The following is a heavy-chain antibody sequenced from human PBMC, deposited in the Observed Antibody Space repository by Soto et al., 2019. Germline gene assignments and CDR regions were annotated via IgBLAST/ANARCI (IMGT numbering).Heavy chain of an antibody. CDR1: GYTFTSYY. D-gene: IGHD3-3*01. V-gene: IGHV1-46*01. Sequence: QVQLVQSGAEVKKPGASVMLSCKASGYTFTSYYMHWVRQAPGQGLEWMGIINPDGGSTRYAQKFQGRVTMTRNTSTSTFYMELSSLRSEDTAVYYCAKAPRGGVIITTYSAHIDYWGQGTLVPVSS. CDR3: AKAPRGGVIITTYSAHIDY. J-gene: IGHJ4*02. CDR2: INPDGGST.